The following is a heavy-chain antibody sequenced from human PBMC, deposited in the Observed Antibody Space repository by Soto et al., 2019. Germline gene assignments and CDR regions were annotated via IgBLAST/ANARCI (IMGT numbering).Heavy chain of an antibody. CDR3: ARGAHHYYDSSGSII. CDR1: GGSISSGDYY. V-gene: IGHV4-30-4*01. Sequence: KPSETLSLTCTVSGGSISSGDYYWSWIRQPPGKGLEWIGYIYYSGSTYYNPSLKSRVTISVDTSKNQFSLKLSSVTAADTAVYYCARGAHHYYDSSGSIIWGQGTLVTVSS. D-gene: IGHD3-22*01. J-gene: IGHJ4*02. CDR2: IYYSGST.